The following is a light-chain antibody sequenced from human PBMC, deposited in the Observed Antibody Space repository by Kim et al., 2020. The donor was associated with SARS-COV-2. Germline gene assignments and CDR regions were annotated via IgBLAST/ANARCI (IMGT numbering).Light chain of an antibody. CDR1: SSDVGGYNY. CDR3: CSYAGSYTV. Sequence: PGHAFTTSCTGTSSDVGGYNYVSWYQQHPGKAPKLMIYDVSKRPSGVPDRFSGSKSGNTASLTISGLQAEDEADYYCCSYAGSYTVFGGGTQLTVL. V-gene: IGLV2-11*01. J-gene: IGLJ3*02. CDR2: DVS.